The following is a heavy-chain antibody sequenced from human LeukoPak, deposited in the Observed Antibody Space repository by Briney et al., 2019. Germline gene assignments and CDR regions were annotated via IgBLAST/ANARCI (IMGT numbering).Heavy chain of an antibody. CDR3: ARRIAPAGSGNFDY. V-gene: IGHV4-30-4*08. J-gene: IGHJ4*02. CDR1: GVSISSGDYY. Sequence: SQTLSLTCTVSGVSISSGDYYWSWIRQPPGKGLEWIVYIYYSGSTYYNPSLKSRVTISVDTSKNQFSLKLSSVTAADTAVYYCARRIAPAGSGNFDYWGQGTLVTVSS. CDR2: IYYSGST. D-gene: IGHD6-13*01.